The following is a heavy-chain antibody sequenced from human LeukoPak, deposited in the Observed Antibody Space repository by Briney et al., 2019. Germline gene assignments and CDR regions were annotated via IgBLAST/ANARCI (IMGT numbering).Heavy chain of an antibody. CDR2: ISSSSTI. D-gene: IGHD2-15*01. V-gene: IGHV3-48*03. Sequence: PGGSLRLSCGASGFTFSSYEMNWVRQAPGKGLEWVSYISSSSTIYYADSVKGRFTISRDNAKNSLYLQMNSLRAEDTAVYYCASVPVHCSGGSCPLDYWGQGTLVTVSS. CDR3: ASVPVHCSGGSCPLDY. J-gene: IGHJ4*02. CDR1: GFTFSSYE.